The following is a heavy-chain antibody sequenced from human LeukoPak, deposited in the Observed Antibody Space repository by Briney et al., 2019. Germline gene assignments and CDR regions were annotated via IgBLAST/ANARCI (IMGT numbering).Heavy chain of an antibody. CDR1: GGSFSGYY. V-gene: IGHV4-34*01. CDR2: INHSGST. Sequence: SETLSLTCAVYGGSFSGYYWSWIRQPPGKGLEWIGEINHSGSTNYNPSLKSRVTISVDTSKNQFSLKLSSVTAADTAVYYCAREGLLTSPNNAFDVWGQGTMVTVSS. CDR3: AREGLLTSPNNAFDV. D-gene: IGHD3-16*01. J-gene: IGHJ3*01.